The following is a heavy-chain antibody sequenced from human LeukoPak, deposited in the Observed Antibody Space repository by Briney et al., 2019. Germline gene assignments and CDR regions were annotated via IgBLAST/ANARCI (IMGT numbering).Heavy chain of an antibody. CDR3: ATGLYGSGSLDY. CDR1: GYTLTELS. V-gene: IGHV1-24*01. J-gene: IGHJ4*02. Sequence: ASVKVSCKVSGYTLTELSMHWVRQAPGKGLEWMGGFDPEDGETIYAQKIQGRVTMTEDTSTDTAYMELSSLRSEDTAVYYCATGLYGSGSLDYWGQGTLVTVSS. D-gene: IGHD3-10*01. CDR2: FDPEDGET.